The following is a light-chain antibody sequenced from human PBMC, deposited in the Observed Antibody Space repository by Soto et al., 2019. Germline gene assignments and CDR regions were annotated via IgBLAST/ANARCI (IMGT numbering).Light chain of an antibody. CDR1: QTIDSY. CDR3: QQSYTTPYT. Sequence: DIPMTQSPSSLSASVGDRVTITCRASQTIDSYLNWYKQKPGKAPNLLIYSASTLQSGVPSRFSGSGSGTDFTFTINSLQPEDFASYFCQQSYTTPYTFGQGTKLEIK. V-gene: IGKV1-39*01. CDR2: SAS. J-gene: IGKJ2*01.